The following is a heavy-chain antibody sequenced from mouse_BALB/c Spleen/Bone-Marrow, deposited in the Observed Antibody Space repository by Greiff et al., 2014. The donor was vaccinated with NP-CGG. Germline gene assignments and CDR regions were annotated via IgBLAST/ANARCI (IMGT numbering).Heavy chain of an antibody. CDR1: GFTFSSYA. J-gene: IGHJ4*01. CDR3: ARPTYYGNTMDN. CDR2: ISSGGSYT. Sequence: EVNVVESGGGLVKPGGSLKFSCAASGFTFSSYAMSWVRQSPEKRLEWVATISSGGSYTYYPDSVKGRFTISRDNAKNTLYLQRISLTSEDTTMYYCARPTYYGNTMDNTGQATLVTVSS. D-gene: IGHD1-2*01. V-gene: IGHV5-9-1*01.